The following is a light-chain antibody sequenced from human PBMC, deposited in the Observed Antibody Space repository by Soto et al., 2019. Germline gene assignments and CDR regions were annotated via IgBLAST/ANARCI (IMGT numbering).Light chain of an antibody. CDR2: DAS. CDR3: QQYGT. J-gene: IGKJ5*01. Sequence: DIQMTQSPSSLSASVGDRVTITCQASQDISNYLNWYQQKPGKAPKLLIYDASNLETGVPSRFSGSGSVTDFTFTISSLQPEDIATYYCQQYGTFGQGTRLEIK. CDR1: QDISNY. V-gene: IGKV1-33*01.